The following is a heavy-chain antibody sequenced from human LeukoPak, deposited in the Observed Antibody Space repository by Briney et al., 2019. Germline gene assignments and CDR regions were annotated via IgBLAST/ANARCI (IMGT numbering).Heavy chain of an antibody. D-gene: IGHD3-22*01. CDR2: IIPIFGTA. CDR1: GGTFSSYA. V-gene: IGHV1-69*13. Sequence: SVKVSCKASGGTFSSYAISWVRQAPGQGLEWMGGIIPIFGTANYAQKFQGRVRITADESTSTAYMELSSLRSEDTAVYYCARDNYYDSSGYPYYFDYWGQGTLVTVSS. CDR3: ARDNYYDSSGYPYYFDY. J-gene: IGHJ4*02.